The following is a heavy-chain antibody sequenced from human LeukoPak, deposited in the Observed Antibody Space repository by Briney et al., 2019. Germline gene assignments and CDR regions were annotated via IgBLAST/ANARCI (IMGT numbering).Heavy chain of an antibody. CDR1: GGSFSGHY. CDR3: ARVYYYYMDV. J-gene: IGHJ6*03. V-gene: IGHV4-34*01. Sequence: RSSETLSLTCAVYGGSFSGHYWSWIRQPPGKGLEWIGEINHSGSTNYNPSLKSRVTISVDTSKNQFSLKLSSVAAADTAVYYCARVYYYYMDVWGKGTTVTVSS. CDR2: INHSGST.